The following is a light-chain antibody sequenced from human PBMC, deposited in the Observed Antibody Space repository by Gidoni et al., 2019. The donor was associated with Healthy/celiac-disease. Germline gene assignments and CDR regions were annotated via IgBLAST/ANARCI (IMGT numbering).Light chain of an antibody. J-gene: IGLJ1*01. CDR3: QSYDSSLSGLYV. V-gene: IGLV1-40*01. Sequence: QSVLTQPPSVSGAPGQRVTISCTGSSSNIGAGYDVHWYQQLPGSAPNLLLYGNSNRPSGVPDRFSGSKSGTSASLAITGLQAEDEADYYCQSYDSSLSGLYVFGTGTKVTVL. CDR2: GNS. CDR1: SSNIGAGYD.